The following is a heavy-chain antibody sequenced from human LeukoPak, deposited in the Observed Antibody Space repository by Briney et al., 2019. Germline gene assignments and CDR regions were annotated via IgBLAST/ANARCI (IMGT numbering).Heavy chain of an antibody. CDR2: IYYSGST. CDR1: GESISGDY. Sequence: SETLSLTCTVSGESISGDYWTWIRQPPGQGLEWIGYIYYSGSTNYNASLKSRVTISVDTSKNQFSLKLSSVTAADTAVYYCARLGDGDNLRYFDYWGQGTLVTVSS. J-gene: IGHJ4*02. V-gene: IGHV4-59*08. CDR3: ARLGDGDNLRYFDY. D-gene: IGHD5-24*01.